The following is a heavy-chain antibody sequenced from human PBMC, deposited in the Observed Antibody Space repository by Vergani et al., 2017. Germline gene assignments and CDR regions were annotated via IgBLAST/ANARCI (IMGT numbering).Heavy chain of an antibody. V-gene: IGHV4-31*01. J-gene: IGHJ6*01. CDR2: IYYSGTT. D-gene: IGHD3-10*01. CDR1: GAYVGSGGYY. CDR3: ARELSYYYGSGSDDYNPYYYEGRDV. Sequence: QVQLHESGPGLVKASQTLSLTCSVSGAYVGSGGYYWSWVRQRPGMGLDWIGYIYYSGTTYYNPSLESPLTISLDTSENHLSLKLTSVTAADTAVYYCARELSYYYGSGSDDYNPYYYEGRDVWGPGTTVTVYS.